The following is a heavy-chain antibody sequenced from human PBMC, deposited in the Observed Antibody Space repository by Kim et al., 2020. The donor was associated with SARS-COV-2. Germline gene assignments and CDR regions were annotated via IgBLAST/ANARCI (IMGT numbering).Heavy chain of an antibody. D-gene: IGHD3-10*01. CDR1: AGSISTNTYY. V-gene: IGHV4-39*07. Sequence: SETLSLTCSVSAGSISTNTYYWGWVRQPPGKGLEWIGNIHYSGSTYYNSSLKSRVTISVDTSKSQFSLKLTSVTAAAAAVYFCARRGPGAFEYWGRGTL. J-gene: IGHJ4*02. CDR3: ARRGPGAFEY. CDR2: IHYSGST.